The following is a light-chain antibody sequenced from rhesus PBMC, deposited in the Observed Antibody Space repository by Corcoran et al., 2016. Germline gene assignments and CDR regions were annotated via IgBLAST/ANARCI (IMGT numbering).Light chain of an antibody. V-gene: IGKV1-28*03. CDR2: AAS. Sequence: DIQMTQSPSSLSASVGDTVTITCRPSQGISGFLNWFQQKPGKASKLQIYAASSLESGVPPRFSGGGYGTDFTLPISSLQPEDFAVYYCLQHNSYPWTFGQGTKVEIK. J-gene: IGKJ1*01. CDR1: QGISGF. CDR3: LQHNSYPWT.